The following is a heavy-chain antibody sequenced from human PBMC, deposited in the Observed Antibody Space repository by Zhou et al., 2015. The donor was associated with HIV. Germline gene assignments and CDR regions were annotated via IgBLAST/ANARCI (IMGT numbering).Heavy chain of an antibody. CDR2: IIPIFGIA. CDR3: ARSAYYFESSGSYAFDI. Sequence: QVQLVQSGVEVKKPGSSVKVSCKASGGTFSTYTITWVRQAPGQGLEWMGGIIPIFGIANYAQKFQGRVTITADESTSTAYLELTSLRSEDTAVYYCARSAYYFESSGSYAFDIWGQGTMVTVSS. J-gene: IGHJ3*02. D-gene: IGHD3-22*01. V-gene: IGHV1-69*01. CDR1: GGTFSTYT.